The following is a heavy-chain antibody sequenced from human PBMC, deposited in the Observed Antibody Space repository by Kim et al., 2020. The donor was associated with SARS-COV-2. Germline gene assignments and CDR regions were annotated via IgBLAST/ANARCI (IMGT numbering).Heavy chain of an antibody. CDR3: ATGPAVAGTLVHYYYYYGMDV. CDR1: GYTLTELS. V-gene: IGHV1-24*01. CDR2: FDPEDGET. Sequence: ASVKVSCKVSGYTLTELSMHWVRQAPGKGLEWMGGFDPEDGETIYAQKFQGRVTMTEDTSTDTAYMELSSLRSEDTAVYYCATGPAVAGTLVHYYYYYGMDVWGQGTTDTVSS. J-gene: IGHJ6*02. D-gene: IGHD6-19*01.